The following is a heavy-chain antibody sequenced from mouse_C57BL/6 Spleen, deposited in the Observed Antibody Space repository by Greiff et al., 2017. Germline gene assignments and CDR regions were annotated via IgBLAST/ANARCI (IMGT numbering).Heavy chain of an antibody. CDR1: GFTFSSYA. J-gene: IGHJ2*01. Sequence: EVQLVESGGGLVKPGGSLKLSCAASGFTFSSYAMSWVRQTPEKRLEWVATISDGGSYPYYPDNVKGRFTISRDNAKNTLYLQMRHLKSEDTAMYYCARGGSGYPLEFDYWGQGTTLTVSS. D-gene: IGHD3-2*02. CDR2: ISDGGSYP. CDR3: ARGGSGYPLEFDY. V-gene: IGHV5-4*01.